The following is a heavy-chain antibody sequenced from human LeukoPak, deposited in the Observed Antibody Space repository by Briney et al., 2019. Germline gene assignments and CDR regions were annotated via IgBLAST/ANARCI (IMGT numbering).Heavy chain of an antibody. V-gene: IGHV3-74*01. D-gene: IGHD5-24*01. CDR1: GFTFSSYW. CDR2: INSDGSST. J-gene: IGHJ4*02. CDR3: ASQRWLQSSFDD. Sequence: PGGSLRLSCAASGFTFSSYWMHWVRQAPGKGLVWVSRINSDGSSTSYADSVKGRFTISRDNAKNTLYLQMNSLRDEDTAVYYCASQRWLQSSFDDWGQGTLVTVSS.